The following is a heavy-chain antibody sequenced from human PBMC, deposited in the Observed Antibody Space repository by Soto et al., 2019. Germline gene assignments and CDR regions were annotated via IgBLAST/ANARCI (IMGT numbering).Heavy chain of an antibody. Sequence: PSETLSLTCTVSGGSISSYYWSWIRQPPGKGLEWIGYIYYSGSTNYNPSLKSRVTISVDTSKNQFSLKLSSVTAADTAVYYCARDRLEMATRWGYFDYWGQGTLVTVSS. J-gene: IGHJ4*02. CDR1: GGSISSYY. CDR3: ARDRLEMATRWGYFDY. V-gene: IGHV4-59*01. CDR2: IYYSGST. D-gene: IGHD5-12*01.